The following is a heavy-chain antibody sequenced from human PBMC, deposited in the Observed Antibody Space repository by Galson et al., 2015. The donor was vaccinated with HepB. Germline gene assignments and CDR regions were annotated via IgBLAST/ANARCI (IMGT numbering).Heavy chain of an antibody. Sequence: SLRLSCAASGFTFSSYAMHWVRQAPGKGLEWVAVISYDGSNKYYADSVKGRFTISRDNSKNTLYLQMNSLRAEDTAVYYCARDDNTWFYFDYWGQGTLVTVSS. CDR3: ARDDNTWFYFDY. CDR1: GFTFSSYA. V-gene: IGHV3-30*04. J-gene: IGHJ4*02. D-gene: IGHD3-9*01. CDR2: ISYDGSNK.